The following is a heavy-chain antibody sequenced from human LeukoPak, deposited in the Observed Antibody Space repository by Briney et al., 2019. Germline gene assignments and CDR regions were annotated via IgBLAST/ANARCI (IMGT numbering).Heavy chain of an antibody. CDR1: GDSVSSDTVI. CDR3: VRAGHGSTAGLFDS. D-gene: IGHD2-2*03. V-gene: IGHV6-1*01. Sequence: SQTLSLTCAISGDSVSSDTVIWNWIRQSPSRGLEWLGRTYYRSKYSKWFSDSAVSVRSRITVNSDSSKNQVSLQLNSVTPEDTAVYYCVRAGHGSTAGLFDSWGQGTQVTVSS. J-gene: IGHJ4*02. CDR2: TYYRSKYSKWFS.